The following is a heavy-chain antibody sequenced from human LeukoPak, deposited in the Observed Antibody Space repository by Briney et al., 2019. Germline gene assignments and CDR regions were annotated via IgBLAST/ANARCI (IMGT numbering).Heavy chain of an antibody. J-gene: IGHJ6*02. D-gene: IGHD6-19*01. CDR1: GLMFSSNW. CDR2: IKEDGTET. Sequence: PGGSLRLSCAASGLMFSSNWMSWVRLAPGKGLEWVANIKEDGTETYYVDSVKGRFTISRDNVKNSLYLQMNSLRAEDTAVYYCAREDSSRVLYYYYYGMDVWGQGTTVTVSS. CDR3: AREDSSRVLYYYYYGMDV. V-gene: IGHV3-7*03.